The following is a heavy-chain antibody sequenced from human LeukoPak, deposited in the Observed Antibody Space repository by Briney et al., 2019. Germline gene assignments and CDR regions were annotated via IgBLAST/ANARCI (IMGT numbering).Heavy chain of an antibody. V-gene: IGHV3-23*01. D-gene: IGHD6-13*01. CDR3: AKDREIYSNSWYYFDY. CDR1: GFTFSNYA. J-gene: IGHJ4*02. CDR2: ISGSGSIT. Sequence: GGSLRLSCAASGFTFSNYAMSWVRQAPGRGLEWVSGISGSGSITYFADSVKGRLTISRDNSKNTLYLQLNSLRAEDTAVYHCAKDREIYSNSWYYFDYWGQGTLVTVSS.